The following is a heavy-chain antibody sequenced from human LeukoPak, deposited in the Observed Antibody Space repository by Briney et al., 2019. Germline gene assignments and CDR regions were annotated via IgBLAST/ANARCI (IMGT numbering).Heavy chain of an antibody. CDR1: GFTFSSYA. CDR3: AKPPFGSNIAARQYNWFDP. V-gene: IGHV3-23*01. CDR2: ISGSGGST. D-gene: IGHD6-6*01. Sequence: QPGGSLRLSCAASGFTFSSYAMSWVRQAPGKGLEWVSAISGSGGSTYYADSVKGRFTISRDNSKNTLYLQMNSLRAEDTAVYYCAKPPFGSNIAARQYNWFDPWGQGTLVTVSS. J-gene: IGHJ5*02.